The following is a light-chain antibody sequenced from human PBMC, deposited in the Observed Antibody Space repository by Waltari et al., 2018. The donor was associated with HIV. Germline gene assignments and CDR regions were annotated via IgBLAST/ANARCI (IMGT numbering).Light chain of an antibody. CDR3: VAWDDSLRGVL. J-gene: IGLJ2*01. CDR2: RND. CDR1: TSNIGSNP. V-gene: IGLV1-47*01. Sequence: SVLTQPPSASGTPGPRVTISCSGSTSNIGSNPVFWYQHLPGTAPKLLIHRNDQRPSGVPDRFSGSTSGTSASLAISGLRSEDEADYYCVAWDDSLRGVLFGGGTKVAVL.